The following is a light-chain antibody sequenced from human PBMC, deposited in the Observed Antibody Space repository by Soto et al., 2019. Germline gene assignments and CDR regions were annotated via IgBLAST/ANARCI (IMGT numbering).Light chain of an antibody. CDR2: DVS. CDR1: SSDVGGYNY. J-gene: IGLJ1*01. CDR3: SSYTSSSTEV. Sequence: QSVLTQPASVSGSPGQSITISCTGTSSDVGGYNYVSWYQQHPGKAPKLMIYDVSNRPSGASNRFSGSKSGNTASLTISGLQAEDEAVYYCSSYTSSSTEVFGTGTKVTVL. V-gene: IGLV2-14*01.